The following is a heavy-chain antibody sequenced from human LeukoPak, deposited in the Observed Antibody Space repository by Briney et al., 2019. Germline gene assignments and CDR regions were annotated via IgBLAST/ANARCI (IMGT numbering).Heavy chain of an antibody. CDR1: GFTVSSNY. J-gene: IGHJ5*02. CDR2: IYSGGST. Sequence: GGSLRLSCAASGFTVSSNYMSWVRQAPGKGLEWVSVIYSGGSTYYADSVKGRFTISRDNSKNTLYLQMNSLRAEDTAVYYCARESLPGRRFDPWGQGTLVTVSS. D-gene: IGHD6-25*01. CDR3: ARESLPGRRFDP. V-gene: IGHV3-53*01.